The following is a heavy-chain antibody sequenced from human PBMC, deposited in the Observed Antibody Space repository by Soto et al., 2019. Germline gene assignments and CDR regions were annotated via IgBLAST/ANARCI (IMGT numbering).Heavy chain of an antibody. CDR3: AREYKWNDVSYGMDV. CDR1: GGTFSSYA. CDR2: ITPMFGRA. J-gene: IGHJ6*02. D-gene: IGHD1-20*01. V-gene: IGHV1-69*13. Sequence: SVKVSCKASGGTFSSYAISWVRQAPGQGLEWMGGITPMFGRANYAQKFQGRVTITADESTSTAYMELSSLRSEDTAVYFCAREYKWNDVSYGMDVWGQGTTVTVSS.